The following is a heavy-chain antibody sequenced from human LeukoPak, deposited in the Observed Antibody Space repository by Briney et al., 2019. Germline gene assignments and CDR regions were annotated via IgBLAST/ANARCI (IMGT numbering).Heavy chain of an antibody. Sequence: SGGSLRLSCAASGFTFSSYAMSWVRQAPGKGLEWVSAISGSGGSTYYADSVKGRFTISRDNAKNSLYLQMNSLRAEDTAVYYCARDVSYYDIFVLLDYWGQGTLVTVSS. V-gene: IGHV3-23*01. J-gene: IGHJ4*02. CDR2: ISGSGGST. D-gene: IGHD3-9*01. CDR1: GFTFSSYA. CDR3: ARDVSYYDIFVLLDY.